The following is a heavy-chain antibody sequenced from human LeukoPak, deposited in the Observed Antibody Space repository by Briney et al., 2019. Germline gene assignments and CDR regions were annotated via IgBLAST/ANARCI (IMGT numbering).Heavy chain of an antibody. CDR3: ARDLRPYSGYNDLAFDI. CDR2: ISWNSGSI. D-gene: IGHD5-12*01. CDR1: GFTFDDYA. J-gene: IGHJ6*04. Sequence: GGSLRLSCAASGFTFDDYAMHWVRQAPGKGLEWFSGISWNSGSIGYADSVKGRFTISRDNAKNSLYLQMNSLRAEDTALYYCARDLRPYSGYNDLAFDIWGKGTTVTISS. V-gene: IGHV3-9*01.